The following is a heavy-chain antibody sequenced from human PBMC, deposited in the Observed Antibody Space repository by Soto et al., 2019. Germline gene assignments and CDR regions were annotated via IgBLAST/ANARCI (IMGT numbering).Heavy chain of an antibody. CDR3: AKDRRTYYDGGGYIKPRYYYGLDV. D-gene: IGHD3-22*01. J-gene: IGHJ6*02. CDR2: ISYDGSNK. V-gene: IGHV3-30*18. CDR1: GFSFSSCG. Sequence: SLRLSCAASGFSFSSCGMYWVRQAPGRGLEWVAVISYDGSNKYYADSVKGRFTISRDSSENTLYLQMNSLRGEDTAVYYCAKDRRTYYDGGGYIKPRYYYGLDVWGQGTTVTVSS.